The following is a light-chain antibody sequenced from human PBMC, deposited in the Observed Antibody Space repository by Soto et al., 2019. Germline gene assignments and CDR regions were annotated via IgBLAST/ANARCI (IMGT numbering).Light chain of an antibody. CDR1: SSDVGGYNY. Sequence: QSALTQPPSASGSPGQSVTISCTGTSSDVGGYNYVSWYQQHPGKGPKLMIYEVNKRPSGVPDRFSGPKSGNTASLTVSGLQAEDEADYYCSSYAGSTVVFGGGTKLTVL. CDR2: EVN. CDR3: SSYAGSTVV. V-gene: IGLV2-8*01. J-gene: IGLJ2*01.